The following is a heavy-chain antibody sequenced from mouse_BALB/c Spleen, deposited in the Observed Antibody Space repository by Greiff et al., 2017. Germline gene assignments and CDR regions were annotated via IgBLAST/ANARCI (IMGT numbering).Heavy chain of an antibody. CDR3: ARGQGYGYPFDY. CDR1: GFTFSSYA. CDR2: ISSGGST. V-gene: IGHV5-6-5*01. Sequence: EVKVVESGGGLVQPGGSRKLSCAASGFTFSSYAMSWVRQTPEKRLEWVASISSGGSTYYPDSVKGRFTISRDNARNILYLQMSSLRSEDTAMYYCARGQGYGYPFDYWGQGTTLTVSS. J-gene: IGHJ2*01. D-gene: IGHD1-2*01.